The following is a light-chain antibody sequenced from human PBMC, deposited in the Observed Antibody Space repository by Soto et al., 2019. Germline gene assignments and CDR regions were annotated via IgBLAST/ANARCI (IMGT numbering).Light chain of an antibody. Sequence: HSALTQPPSATVSPGQSVAISCTGTSSDVGGYNYVSWYQLHPGKAPKLMIYEVNMRPSGVPDRFSGSKSGNTASLTVSGLRAEDEADYYCSSYAGSNNYVFGTGTKVTVL. CDR3: SSYAGSNNYV. V-gene: IGLV2-8*01. CDR2: EVN. CDR1: SSDVGGYNY. J-gene: IGLJ1*01.